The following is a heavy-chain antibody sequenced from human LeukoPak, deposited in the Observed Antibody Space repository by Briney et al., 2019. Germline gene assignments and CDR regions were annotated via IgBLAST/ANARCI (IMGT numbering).Heavy chain of an antibody. J-gene: IGHJ4*02. V-gene: IGHV4-34*01. D-gene: IGHD3-10*01. Sequence: SETLSLTCAVYGASLSANDWIWISQPPGKGLEWIGEINHSGAITYKPSLKSRLTISSDTSKNQFSLKLSSVTAADTAVYYCARYCGSENYCISYWGQATLVTVSS. CDR2: INHSGAI. CDR3: ARYCGSENYCISY. CDR1: GASLSAND.